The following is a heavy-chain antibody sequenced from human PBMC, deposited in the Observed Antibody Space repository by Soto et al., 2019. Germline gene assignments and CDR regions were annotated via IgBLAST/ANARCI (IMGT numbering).Heavy chain of an antibody. V-gene: IGHV4-59*01. CDR1: GGSISNYY. Sequence: QVQLQESGPGLVKPSETLSLTCSVSGGSISNYYWSWIRQPPGKGLEYIGYIYHRGTTNYNPSLKSRVTMSVDMSKNQFSLKLSSVTAADTAVYHCACVGTILGVVSSFDYWGQGTLVTVSS. D-gene: IGHD3-3*01. CDR3: ACVGTILGVVSSFDY. J-gene: IGHJ4*02. CDR2: IYHRGTT.